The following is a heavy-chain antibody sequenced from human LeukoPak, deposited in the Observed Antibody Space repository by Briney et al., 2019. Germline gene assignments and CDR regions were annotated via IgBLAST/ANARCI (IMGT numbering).Heavy chain of an antibody. CDR2: IKQDGSER. D-gene: IGHD3-22*01. V-gene: IGHV3-7*01. J-gene: IGHJ4*02. CDR1: GFTFSSYG. Sequence: GGSLRLSCAASGFTFSSYGMHWVRQAPGKGLEWVANIKQDGSERYYLDSVKGRFTISRDNAKNSLYLQMNSLRAEDTAVYYCARDRNYYDSSGYYSHWGQGTLVTVSS. CDR3: ARDRNYYDSSGYYSH.